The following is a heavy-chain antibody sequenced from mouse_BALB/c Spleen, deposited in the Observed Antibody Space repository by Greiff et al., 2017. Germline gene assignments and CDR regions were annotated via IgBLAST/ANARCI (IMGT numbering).Heavy chain of an antibody. CDR1: GFTFSSFG. Sequence: EVQVVESGGGLVQPGGSRKLSCAASGFTFSSFGMHWVRQAPEKGLEWVAYISSGSSTIYYADTVKGRFTISRDNPKNTLFLQMTSLRSEDTAMFYCARSRPYFDVWGAGTTVTVSS. CDR3: ARSRPYFDV. J-gene: IGHJ1*01. CDR2: ISSGSSTI. V-gene: IGHV5-17*02.